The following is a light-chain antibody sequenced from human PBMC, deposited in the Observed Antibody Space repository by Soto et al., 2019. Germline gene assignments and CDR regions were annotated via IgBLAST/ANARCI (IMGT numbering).Light chain of an antibody. V-gene: IGLV1-47*01. CDR1: RSNIGSNY. J-gene: IGLJ1*01. CDR3: AAWDDSLNGSFV. Sequence: QSVLTQPPSASGTPGQRVTISCSGSRSNIGSNYVYWYQQLPGTAPKLLIYRDNQRPSGVPDRFSGSKSGTSASLAISGLRSEDEADYYCAAWDDSLNGSFVFGTGTKGTVL. CDR2: RDN.